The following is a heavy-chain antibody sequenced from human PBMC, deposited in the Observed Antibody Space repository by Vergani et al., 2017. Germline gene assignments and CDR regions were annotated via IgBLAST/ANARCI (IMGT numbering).Heavy chain of an antibody. J-gene: IGHJ6*03. D-gene: IGHD6-13*01. CDR1: GFTFSTYA. Sequence: EVQLLESGGGLGQPGGSLRLSCVASGFTFSTYAMNWVRQAPGKGLEWVSVISATGGSTYYSDSVKGRFTSSRDKSKNTLYLQMNSLRGEDTAVYYCAKGIDGYGSSWYYYYYMDVWGKGTTVTVSS. V-gene: IGHV3-23*01. CDR2: ISATGGST. CDR3: AKGIDGYGSSWYYYYYMDV.